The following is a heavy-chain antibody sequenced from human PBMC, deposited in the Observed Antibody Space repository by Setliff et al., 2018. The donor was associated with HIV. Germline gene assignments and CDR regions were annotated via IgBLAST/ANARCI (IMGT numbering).Heavy chain of an antibody. D-gene: IGHD3-22*01. CDR1: GGSISNYY. Sequence: SETLSLTCTVSGGSISNYYWSWIRQPAGKGLEWIGRIYTSGSTNYNPSLKSRVTISVDTSKNQFSLKLSSVTAADTAVYYCARDRNYYDSSVFDYWGQGALVTVSS. CDR3: ARDRNYYDSSVFDY. J-gene: IGHJ4*02. CDR2: IYTSGST. V-gene: IGHV4-4*07.